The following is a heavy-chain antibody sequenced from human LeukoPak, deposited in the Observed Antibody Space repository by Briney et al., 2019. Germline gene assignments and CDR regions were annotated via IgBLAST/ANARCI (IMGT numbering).Heavy chain of an antibody. CDR2: ISSSGSTI. V-gene: IGHV3-48*03. CDR1: GFTFSSYE. CDR3: AKALGTYYYDSSGYCSAFDI. Sequence: GGSLRLSCAASGFTFSSYEMNWVRQAPGKGLEWVSYISSSGSTIYYADSVKGRFTISRDNAKNSLYLQMNSLRTEDTALYYCAKALGTYYYDSSGYCSAFDIWGQGTMVTVSS. J-gene: IGHJ3*02. D-gene: IGHD3-22*01.